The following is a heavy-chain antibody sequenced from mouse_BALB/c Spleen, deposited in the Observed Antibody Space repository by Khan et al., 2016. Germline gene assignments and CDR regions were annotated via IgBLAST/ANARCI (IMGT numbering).Heavy chain of an antibody. J-gene: IGHJ4*01. V-gene: IGHV9-3*02. CDR2: INTNTGEP. CDR1: EYIFTNYG. D-gene: IGHD2-13*01. Sequence: QIQLVQSGPELKKPGETVKISCKASEYIFTNYGMNWVKQAPGKGLKWMGWINTNTGEPTYAEEFKGRFAFSLEASASPAYLQINNLKNEDSATYFCARTGDYPYYAMDYWGQGTSVTVSS. CDR3: ARTGDYPYYAMDY.